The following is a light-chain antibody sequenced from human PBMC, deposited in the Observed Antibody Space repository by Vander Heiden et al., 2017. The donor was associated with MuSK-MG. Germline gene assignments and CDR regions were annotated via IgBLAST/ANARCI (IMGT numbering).Light chain of an antibody. CDR3: RQSLQLPQT. J-gene: IGKJ1*01. CDR1: QSLRHSDGKTY. Sequence: DVVMSQSPPSLSVTLGQPAAISCKSSQSLRHSDGKTYLYWYVQKPGQSPQLLMYEAFNRFSGVPDRFSGSGSGTDFTLEISRVEAGDVGLYYCRQSLQLPQTFGQGTKVE. V-gene: IGKV2D-29*02. CDR2: EAF.